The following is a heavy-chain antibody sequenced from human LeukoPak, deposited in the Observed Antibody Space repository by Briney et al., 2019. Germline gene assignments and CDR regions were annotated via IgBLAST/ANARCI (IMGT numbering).Heavy chain of an antibody. CDR1: GGSISSGGYY. CDR2: IYYSGST. V-gene: IGHV4-31*03. Sequence: SETLSLTCTVSGGSISSGGYYWSWIRQHPGKGLEWIGYIYYSGSTYYNPSLKGRVTISVDTSKNQFSLKLSSVTAADTAVYYCARYGDYRSDYYYYGMDVWGQGTTVTVSS. CDR3: ARYGDYRSDYYYYGMDV. D-gene: IGHD4-17*01. J-gene: IGHJ6*02.